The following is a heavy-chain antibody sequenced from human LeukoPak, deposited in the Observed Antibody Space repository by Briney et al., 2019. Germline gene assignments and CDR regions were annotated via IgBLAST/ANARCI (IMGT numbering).Heavy chain of an antibody. V-gene: IGHV1-2*02. CDR2: INPSSGDT. D-gene: IGHD5-12*01. J-gene: IGHJ4*02. CDR3: AKNPYEYYFDY. Sequence: ASVKVSCKASGYTLTGYYMHWVRQAPGQGLERMGWINPSSGDTNYAQKFQGRVTMTRDTSISTAYMELSRLRSDDTAVYYCAKNPYEYYFDYWGQGTLVTVSS. CDR1: GYTLTGYY.